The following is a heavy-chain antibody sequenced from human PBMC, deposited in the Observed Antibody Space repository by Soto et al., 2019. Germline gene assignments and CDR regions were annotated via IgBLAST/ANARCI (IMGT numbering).Heavy chain of an antibody. CDR1: GLTISGKKY. CDR3: ATWHEREHAFDV. CDR2: LYDVDGS. V-gene: IGHV3-53*01. J-gene: IGHJ3*01. D-gene: IGHD1-1*01. Sequence: DVQLVESGGGLIQPGESLRLSCAAFGLTISGKKYVAWVRQAPGKGLEWVSALYDVDGSFYADSVTGRFTSSSDSSKPTGYLQMNDLRPDDTAVYYCATWHEREHAFDVWGQGATVTISS.